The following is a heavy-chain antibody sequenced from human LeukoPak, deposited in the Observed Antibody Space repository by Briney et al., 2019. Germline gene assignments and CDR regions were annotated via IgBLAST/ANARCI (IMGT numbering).Heavy chain of an antibody. D-gene: IGHD3-22*01. Sequence: ETLSLTCDVFGGSFTDYFWTWIRQSTGKGLEWIGEINDYTGNTNYNPSLNSRVSISLEKSKNQFSLELRSVTAADTAVYYCARGRIAKIVVVHSFHYGMDVWGQGTTVTVSS. V-gene: IGHV4-34*01. J-gene: IGHJ6*02. CDR3: ARGRIAKIVVVHSFHYGMDV. CDR1: GGSFTDYF. CDR2: INDYTGNT.